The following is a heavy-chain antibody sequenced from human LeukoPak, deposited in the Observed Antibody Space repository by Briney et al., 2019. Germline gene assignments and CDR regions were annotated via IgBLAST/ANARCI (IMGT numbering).Heavy chain of an antibody. CDR3: ARVWCNSITCQSFFDH. J-gene: IGHJ4*02. CDR2: IKQDGSET. D-gene: IGHD2/OR15-2a*01. V-gene: IGHV3-7*01. CDR1: GFTFSRSS. Sequence: PGGSLRLSCAASGFTFSRSSMSWVRQAPGKGLEWVANIKQDGSETYYVDSVKGRFTISRDNAKNWLSLQMNSLRAEDTAVYYCARVWCNSITCQSFFDHWGQGILVTVSS.